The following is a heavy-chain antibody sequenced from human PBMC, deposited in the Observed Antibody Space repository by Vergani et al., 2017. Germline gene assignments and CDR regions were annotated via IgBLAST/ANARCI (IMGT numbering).Heavy chain of an antibody. CDR1: GGSISSYY. CDR2: IYYSGST. CDR3: ATDSSGYRRGMDV. J-gene: IGHJ6*02. Sequence: QVQLQESGPGLVKPSETLSLTCTVSGGSISSYYWSWIRQPPGKGLEWIGYIYYSGSTNYNPSLKSRVTISVDTSKNQFSLKLSSVTAADTAVYYCATDSSGYRRGMDVWGQXP. V-gene: IGHV4-59*01. D-gene: IGHD3-22*01.